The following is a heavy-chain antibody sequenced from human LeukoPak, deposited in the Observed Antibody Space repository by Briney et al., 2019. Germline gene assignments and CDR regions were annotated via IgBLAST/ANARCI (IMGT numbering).Heavy chain of an antibody. J-gene: IGHJ6*02. CDR3: ARMHTAMVTSRRSFYYYYGMDV. Sequence: SETLSLTCAVHGGSFSGYYWSWIRQPPGGGLEWGGEIIHSGSINYNPSLKSQVTISVDTSKNQYSLKLSSVTAADTAVYYCARMHTAMVTSRRSFYYYYGMDVWGQGTTVTVSS. V-gene: IGHV4-34*12. CDR2: IIHSGSI. D-gene: IGHD5-18*01. CDR1: GGSFSGYY.